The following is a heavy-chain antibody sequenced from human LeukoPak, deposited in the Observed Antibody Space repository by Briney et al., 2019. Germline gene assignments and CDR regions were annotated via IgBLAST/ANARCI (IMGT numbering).Heavy chain of an antibody. J-gene: IGHJ4*02. Sequence: GGSLRLSCAASGFTFSSYSMNWVRQAPGKGLEWVSSISSSSSYIYYADSVKGRFTISRDNAKNSLYLQMNSLRAEDTAVYSCAAGGSGTYYYFDYWGQGTLVTVSS. CDR3: AAGGSGTYYYFDY. D-gene: IGHD3-10*01. CDR2: ISSSSSYI. V-gene: IGHV3-21*01. CDR1: GFTFSSYS.